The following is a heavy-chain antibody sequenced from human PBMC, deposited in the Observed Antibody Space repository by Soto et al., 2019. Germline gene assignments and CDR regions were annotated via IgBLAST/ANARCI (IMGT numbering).Heavy chain of an antibody. CDR1: GFTFSSYG. J-gene: IGHJ6*02. D-gene: IGHD4-17*01. CDR3: AKDLDGDQYYYYYYGMDV. CDR2: ISYDGSNK. Sequence: QAQLVESGGGVVQPGRSLRLSCAASGFTFSSYGMHWVRQAPGKGLEWVAVISYDGSNKYYADSVKGRFTISRDNSKNTLYLQMNSLRAEDTAVYYCAKDLDGDQYYYYYYGMDVWGQGTTVTVSS. V-gene: IGHV3-30*18.